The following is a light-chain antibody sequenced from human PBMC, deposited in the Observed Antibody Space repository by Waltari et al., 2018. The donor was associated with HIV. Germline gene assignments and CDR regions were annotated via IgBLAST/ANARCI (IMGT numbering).Light chain of an antibody. CDR3: NSYVAADTRI. V-gene: IGLV2-14*01. J-gene: IGLJ1*01. CDR2: DVT. CDR1: SSDFGSSKS. Sequence: QSALTQPASVSGSPGQSITITCTGTSSDFGSSKSVSWYHQHPDKAPKLIIYDVTNRPSGVANRFSGSKSGNTASLTISGLQADDEADYFCNSYVAADTRIFGPGTKVTVL.